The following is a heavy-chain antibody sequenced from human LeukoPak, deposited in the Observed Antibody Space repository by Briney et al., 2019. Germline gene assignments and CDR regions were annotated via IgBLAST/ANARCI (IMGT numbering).Heavy chain of an antibody. J-gene: IGHJ4*02. CDR2: ISYDGSNK. CDR1: GFTFSSYS. D-gene: IGHD1-1*01. CDR3: AKDPPGHWKDAGYFDY. V-gene: IGHV3-30*18. Sequence: PGGSLRLSCAASGFTFSSYSMNWVRQAPGKGLEWVAVISYDGSNKFYADSVKGRFTISRDNSKNTLYLQMNSLRAEDTAVYYCAKDPPGHWKDAGYFDYWGQGTLVTVSS.